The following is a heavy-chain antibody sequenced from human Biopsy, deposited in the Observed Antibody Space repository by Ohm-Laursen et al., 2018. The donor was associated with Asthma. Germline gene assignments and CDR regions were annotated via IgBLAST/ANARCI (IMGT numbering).Heavy chain of an antibody. CDR2: NSSSGRTI. J-gene: IGHJ4*02. CDR3: AREGVNYYDSGGYLEY. Sequence: SLRLSCSAPGLTFSDYYMSRNRQDPGKGQEWDSYNSSSGRTIYYADTVKGRFTISRDNAKNSLYLQMNSLRAEDTAVYYCAREGVNYYDSGGYLEYLGQGALITVSS. D-gene: IGHD3-22*01. CDR1: GLTFSDYY. V-gene: IGHV3-11*01.